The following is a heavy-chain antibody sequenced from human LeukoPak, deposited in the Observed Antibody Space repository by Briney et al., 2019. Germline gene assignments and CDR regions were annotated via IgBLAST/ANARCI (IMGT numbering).Heavy chain of an antibody. CDR1: GGSISSSSYY. CDR2: IYYSGST. Sequence: PSETLSLTFTVSGGSISSSSYYWGWIRQPPGKGLEWIGSIYYSGSTCYNPSLKSRVTISVDTSKNQFSLKLSSVTAADTAVYYCARLGAAAGTGVDYWGQGTLVTVSS. V-gene: IGHV4-39*01. CDR3: ARLGAAAGTGVDY. J-gene: IGHJ4*02. D-gene: IGHD6-13*01.